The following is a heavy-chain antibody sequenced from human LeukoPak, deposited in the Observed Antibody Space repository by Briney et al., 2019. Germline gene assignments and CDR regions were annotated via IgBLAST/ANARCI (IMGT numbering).Heavy chain of an antibody. V-gene: IGHV3-15*01. CDR2: IKSKTDGGTT. D-gene: IGHD2-15*01. J-gene: IGHJ6*03. CDR1: GFTFSNAW. Sequence: SGGSLRLSCAASGFTFSNAWMSWVRQAPGKGLEWVGRIKSKTDGGTTDYAAPVKGRFTISRDDSKNTLYLQMNSLKTEDTAVYYCSTGGCSSSSCYESGGDSYYYYYYMDVWGKGTTVTVSS. CDR3: STGGCSSSSCYESGGDSYYYYYYMDV.